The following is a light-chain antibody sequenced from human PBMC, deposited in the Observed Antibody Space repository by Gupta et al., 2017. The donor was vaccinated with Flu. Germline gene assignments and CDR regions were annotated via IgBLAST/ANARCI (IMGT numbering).Light chain of an antibody. CDR3: QTWDSDIEV. J-gene: IGLJ2*01. Sequence: QLVLTQSPAASASLRASVRLPCILSSGHNNFAGAWHHQQPEKGPRYLMKVNSDGRHSKGDGIPDRFSGSSSGAERYLTISSLQSEDEGDYYCQTWDSDIEVFGGGTKLTVL. CDR1: SGHNNFA. V-gene: IGLV4-69*02. CDR2: VNSDGRH.